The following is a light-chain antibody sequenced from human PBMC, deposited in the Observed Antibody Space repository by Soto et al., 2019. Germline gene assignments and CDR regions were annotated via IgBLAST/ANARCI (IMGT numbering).Light chain of an antibody. CDR1: QGLRNF. V-gene: IGKV1-27*01. Sequence: DIQMTQSPTSLSASVGDRVTITCRASQGLRNFVAWYQQKPGKAPKLLIYAASTLQSGVPSRFSGSGSGTDFTLTINGMQTEDVATYSCQKYSSVPVFGPGTKVAIK. CDR2: AAS. CDR3: QKYSSVPV. J-gene: IGKJ3*01.